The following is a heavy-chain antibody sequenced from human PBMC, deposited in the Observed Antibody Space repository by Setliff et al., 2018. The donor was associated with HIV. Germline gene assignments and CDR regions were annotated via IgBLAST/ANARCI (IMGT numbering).Heavy chain of an antibody. V-gene: IGHV4-4*07. CDR3: ASFDLSTTSSAD. D-gene: IGHD6-6*01. J-gene: IGHJ1*01. CDR1: GGSISSYY. CDR2: IGPIYTSGST. Sequence: SETLSLTCTVSGGSISSYYWTWIRQPAGKGLEWIGRIGPIYTSGSTKYNPSLESRVTMSVDTSKNQFSLRLYSVTAADTSVYYCASFDLSTTSSADWGQGALVTVSS.